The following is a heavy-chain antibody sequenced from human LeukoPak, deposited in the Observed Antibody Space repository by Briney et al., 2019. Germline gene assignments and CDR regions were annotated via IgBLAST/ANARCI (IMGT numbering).Heavy chain of an antibody. CDR1: GGSISSYY. Sequence: PSETLSLTCTVSGGSISSYYWSWIRQPPGKGLEWIGYIYYRGSTNYNPSLKSRVTISVDTSNNQFSLKLTSVTAADTAVYCCARTLDDGTLDYWGQGSLVTVSS. CDR3: ARTLDDGTLDY. D-gene: IGHD1/OR15-1a*01. J-gene: IGHJ4*02. CDR2: IYYRGST. V-gene: IGHV4-59*01.